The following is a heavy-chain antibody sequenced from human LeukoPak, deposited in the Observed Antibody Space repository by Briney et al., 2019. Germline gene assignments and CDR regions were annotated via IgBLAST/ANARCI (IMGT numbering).Heavy chain of an antibody. D-gene: IGHD3-22*01. CDR1: GYTFTSYG. J-gene: IGHJ4*02. CDR3: ARDLTYYDSSGYSDY. V-gene: IGHV1-69*04. CDR2: IIPILGIA. Sequence: ASVKVSCKASGYTFTSYGISWVRQAPGQGLEWMGRIIPILGIANYAQKFQGRVTITADKSTSTAYMELSSLRSEDTAVYYCARDLTYYDSSGYSDYWGQGTLVTVSS.